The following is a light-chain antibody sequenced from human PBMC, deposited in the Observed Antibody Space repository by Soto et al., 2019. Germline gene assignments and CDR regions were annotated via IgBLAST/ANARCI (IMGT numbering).Light chain of an antibody. CDR2: DAS. CDR1: QSVSSY. CDR3: QQRSNWHPRYT. Sequence: EIVLTQSPATLSLSPGERATLSCRASQSVSSYLAWYQQNPGQAPRLLIYDASNRATGIPPRFSGSGSGTDFTLTISSLEPEDFAVYYCQQRSNWHPRYTFGQGTKLEIK. J-gene: IGKJ2*01. V-gene: IGKV3-11*01.